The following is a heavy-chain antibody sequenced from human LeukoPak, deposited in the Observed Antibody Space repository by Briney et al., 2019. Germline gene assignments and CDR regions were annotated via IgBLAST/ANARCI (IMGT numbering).Heavy chain of an antibody. CDR1: GYSISSGYY. D-gene: IGHD5-12*01. V-gene: IGHV4-38-2*01. Sequence: SQTLSLTCAVSGYSISSGYYGGWIRQPPGKGLGWVGSMYHSGSTYYNPSLKSPVTISVDTSENQFSLKLASVTAEDTAVYFCARHRLSTTSGYAFDYMDVWGKRTTVTVSS. CDR3: ARHRLSTTSGYAFDYMDV. J-gene: IGHJ6*03. CDR2: MYHSGST.